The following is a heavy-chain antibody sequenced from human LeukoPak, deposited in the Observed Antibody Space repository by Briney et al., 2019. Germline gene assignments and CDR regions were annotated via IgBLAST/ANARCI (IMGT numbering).Heavy chain of an antibody. CDR3: ARAGEVYSSTYWFDP. CDR2: INHSGST. V-gene: IGHV4-34*01. CDR1: GGSFSGYY. D-gene: IGHD3-3*01. J-gene: IGHJ5*02. Sequence: PSETLSLTCAVYGGSFSGYYWSWIRQPPGKGPEWIGEINHSGSTNYNPSLKSRVTISVDTSKNQFSLKLSSVTAAGTAVYYCARAGEVYSSTYWFDPWGQGTLVTDSS.